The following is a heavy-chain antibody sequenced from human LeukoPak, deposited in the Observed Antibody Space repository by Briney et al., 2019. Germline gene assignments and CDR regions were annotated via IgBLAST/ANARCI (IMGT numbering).Heavy chain of an antibody. CDR1: GFTFSSYG. CDR3: AKYSWNDAFDI. V-gene: IGHV3-33*06. CDR2: IWYDGSNK. Sequence: GGSLRLSCAASGFTFSSYGMRWVRQAPGKGLEWVAVIWYDGSNKYYADSVKGRFTISRDNSKNTLYLQMNSLRAEDTAVYYCAKYSWNDAFDIWGQGTMVTVSS. D-gene: IGHD1-1*01. J-gene: IGHJ3*02.